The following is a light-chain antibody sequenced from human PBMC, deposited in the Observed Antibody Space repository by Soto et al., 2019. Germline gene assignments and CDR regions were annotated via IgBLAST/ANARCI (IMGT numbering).Light chain of an antibody. CDR1: QSVSSSY. V-gene: IGKV3-20*01. CDR3: QQYGTSPGLFT. Sequence: EIVLTQSPGTLSLSPGERATLSCRASQSVSSSYLAWCQQKPGQAPRLLIYGASSRATGIPDRFSGSGSGTEFTLTISRLEPEDFAVYYCQQYGTSPGLFTFGPGTKVDIK. CDR2: GAS. J-gene: IGKJ3*01.